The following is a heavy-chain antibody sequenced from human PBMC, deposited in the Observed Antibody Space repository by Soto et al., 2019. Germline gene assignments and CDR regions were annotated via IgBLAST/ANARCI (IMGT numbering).Heavy chain of an antibody. CDR2: INPNSGGT. Sequence: GASVKVSCKASGYTFTGYYMHWVRQAPGQGLEWMGWINPNSGGTNYAQKFQGRVTMTRDTSISTAYMELSRLRSDDTAVYYCARVRRYYGWGKGTSGYHYGMDVWGQGTTVTVSS. CDR1: GYTFTGYY. J-gene: IGHJ6*02. V-gene: IGHV1-2*02. D-gene: IGHD3-10*01. CDR3: ARVRRYYGWGKGTSGYHYGMDV.